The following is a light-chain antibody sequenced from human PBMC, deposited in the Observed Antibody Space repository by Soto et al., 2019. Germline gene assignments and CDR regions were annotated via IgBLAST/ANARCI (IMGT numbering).Light chain of an antibody. V-gene: IGLV2-14*01. CDR2: EVR. CDR1: ICDVGAYNL. Sequence: QSVLTQPASVSGSPGQSITISCAGTICDVGAYNLVSWYQQHPGRAPLLIIYEVRNRPSGISCRFSGSKSGNTASLTISGLQAEDEADYYCSSYTCKSSLIFGGGTKVTVL. J-gene: IGLJ2*01. CDR3: SSYTCKSSLI.